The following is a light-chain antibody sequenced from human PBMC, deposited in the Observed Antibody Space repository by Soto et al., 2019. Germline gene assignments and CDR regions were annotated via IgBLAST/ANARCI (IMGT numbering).Light chain of an antibody. Sequence: QSVLTQPTSVSGSPGQSITISCTGTSSDVGGYNYVSWYQQHPGKAPKLMIYDVSNRPSGVSNRFSGSKSGNTASLTISGLQAEDEADYYCSYYTSSSTVYVFGTGTKVPGL. CDR2: DVS. CDR1: SSDVGGYNY. V-gene: IGLV2-14*01. CDR3: SYYTSSSTVYV. J-gene: IGLJ1*01.